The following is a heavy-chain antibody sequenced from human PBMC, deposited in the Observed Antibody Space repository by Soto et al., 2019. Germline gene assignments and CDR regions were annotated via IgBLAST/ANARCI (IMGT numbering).Heavy chain of an antibody. CDR1: GFTFSSYA. J-gene: IGHJ5*01. D-gene: IGHD3-9*01. CDR3: AKLRYFDWSAYNWFEY. CDR2: ISGSGATT. V-gene: IGHV3-23*01. Sequence: GGSLRVSCAASGFTFSSYAMTWVRQAPWKGLEWVSGISGSGATTSYADSVKGRFTVSRDNSKNTLYLQMSSLRVEDTAVYHCAKLRYFDWSAYNWFEYWGQGTPVTVSS.